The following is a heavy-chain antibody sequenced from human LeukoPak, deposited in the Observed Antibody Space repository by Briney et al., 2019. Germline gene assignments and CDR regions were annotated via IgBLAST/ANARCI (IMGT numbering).Heavy chain of an antibody. D-gene: IGHD3-10*01. CDR3: ARQTRDGSGSRGYFFDF. J-gene: IGHJ4*02. CDR2: IYPGDSDT. CDR1: GYTFTSYW. Sequence: PGESLKISCKGSGYTFTSYWIGWVRQMPGKGLEWMAIIYPGDSDTRYSPSFEGQVTLSVDKSSSTAYLQWSSLKASDTAMYYCARQTRDGSGSRGYFFDFWGQGTLVTVSS. V-gene: IGHV5-51*01.